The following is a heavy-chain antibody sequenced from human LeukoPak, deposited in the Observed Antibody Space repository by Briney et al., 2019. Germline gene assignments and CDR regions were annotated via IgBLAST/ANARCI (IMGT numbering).Heavy chain of an antibody. D-gene: IGHD2-2*01. J-gene: IGHJ5*02. V-gene: IGHV1-69*05. CDR3: ARVSRDIVLVPAAIRGWFDP. Sequence: SVKVSCKTSGGTFSSYAISWVRQAPGQGLECMGGIIPIFDTTNYAQKFQGRVTVTTDESTSTAHMELSSMTSEDTAVYYCARVSRDIVLVPAAIRGWFDPWGQGTLVTVSS. CDR2: IIPIFDTT. CDR1: GGTFSSYA.